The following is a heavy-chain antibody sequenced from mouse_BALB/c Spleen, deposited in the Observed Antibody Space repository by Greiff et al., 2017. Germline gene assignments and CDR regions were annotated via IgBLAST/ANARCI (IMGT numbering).Heavy chain of an antibody. J-gene: IGHJ3*01. CDR3: AEIYYGYDGFAY. CDR2: IDPANGNT. Sequence: EVKLQESGAELVKPGASVKLSCTASGFNIKDTYMHWVKQRPEQGLEWIGRIDPANGNTKYDPKFQGKATITADTSSNTAYLQLSSLTSEDTAVYYCAEIYYGYDGFAYWGQGTLVTVSA. D-gene: IGHD2-2*01. V-gene: IGHV14-3*02. CDR1: GFNIKDTY.